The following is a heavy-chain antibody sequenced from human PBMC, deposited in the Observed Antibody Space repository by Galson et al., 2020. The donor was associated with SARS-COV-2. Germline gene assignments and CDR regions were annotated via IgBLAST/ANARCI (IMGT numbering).Heavy chain of an antibody. CDR3: ARTAGDGYNLDYYGMDV. CDR1: GYSISSSNW. V-gene: IGHV4-28*01. D-gene: IGHD5-12*01. CDR2: ISYSGST. J-gene: IGHJ6*02. Sequence: SETLSLTCAVSGYSISSSNWWGWIRQPPGKGLEWIGYISYSGSTYYNPSLKSRVTMSVDTSKNQFSLKLSSVTAVDTAVYYCARTAGDGYNLDYYGMDVWGQGTTVTVSS.